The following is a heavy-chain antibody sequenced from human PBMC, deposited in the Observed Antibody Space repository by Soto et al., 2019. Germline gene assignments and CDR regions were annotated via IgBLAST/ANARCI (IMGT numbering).Heavy chain of an antibody. V-gene: IGHV3-30*18. CDR2: ISYDGSEK. D-gene: IGHD2-2*02. Sequence: SLSLSCAASGFTFITYGMHRVRQAPGKGLEWVAVISYDGSEKYYVDSVKGRFTISKDNSKNTLYLQMNSLRPEDTAVYYCAKSPNFYCSSPNCYKYYFDRWGQGTRVTVSS. CDR1: GFTFITYG. CDR3: AKSPNFYCSSPNCYKYYFDR. J-gene: IGHJ4*02.